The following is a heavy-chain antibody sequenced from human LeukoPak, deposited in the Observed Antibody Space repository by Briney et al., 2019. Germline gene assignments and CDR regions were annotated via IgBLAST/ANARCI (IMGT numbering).Heavy chain of an antibody. J-gene: IGHJ4*02. D-gene: IGHD6-13*01. CDR2: IYPGDSDT. CDR3: ARHPPRGAAAVALPFDY. V-gene: IGHV5-51*01. Sequence: RGESLKISCKGSGYSFTSYWIGWVRQMPGKGLEWMGIIYPGDSDTRYSPSFQGQVTISADKSISTAYLQWSSLKASDTAMYYCARHPPRGAAAVALPFDYWGQGTLVTVSS. CDR1: GYSFTSYW.